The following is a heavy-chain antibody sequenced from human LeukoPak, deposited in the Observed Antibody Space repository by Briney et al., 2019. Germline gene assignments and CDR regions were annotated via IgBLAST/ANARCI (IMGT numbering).Heavy chain of an antibody. J-gene: IGHJ6*02. D-gene: IGHD2-15*01. CDR2: TYHRSKWYN. Sequence: SQTLSLTCAISGDSVSSNSAAWNWIRQSPSRGLEWLGRTYHRSKWYNDYAVSVKSRITINPDTSKNQFSLQLNSVTPEDTAVYYCARAEGRVCSGDSCYFYYAVDVWGQGTTVTVSS. CDR1: GDSVSSNSAA. CDR3: ARAEGRVCSGDSCYFYYAVDV. V-gene: IGHV6-1*01.